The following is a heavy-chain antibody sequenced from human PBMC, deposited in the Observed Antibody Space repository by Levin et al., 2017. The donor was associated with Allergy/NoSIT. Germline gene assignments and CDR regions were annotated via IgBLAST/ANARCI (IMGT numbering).Heavy chain of an antibody. CDR3: AKVRMFGESLFRAFDI. J-gene: IGHJ3*02. Sequence: PGGSLRLSCAASGFTFDDYTMHWVRQAPGKGLEWVSLISWDGGSTYYADSVKGRFTISRDNSKNSLYLQMNSLRTEDTALYYCAKVRMFGESLFRAFDIWGQGTMVTVSS. V-gene: IGHV3-43*01. CDR1: GFTFDDYT. D-gene: IGHD3-10*02. CDR2: ISWDGGST.